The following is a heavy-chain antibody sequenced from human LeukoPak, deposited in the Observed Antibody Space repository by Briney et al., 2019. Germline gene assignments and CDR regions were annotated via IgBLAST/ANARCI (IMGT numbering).Heavy chain of an antibody. Sequence: GGSLRLSCAASGFTFSSYAMSWVRQAPGKGLEWVSAIRGSGGSTYYADSVKGRFTISRDNSKNTLYLQMNSLRAEDTAVYYCAKPIMTGGSGSYYNAPDYWGQGTLATVSS. CDR2: IRGSGGST. V-gene: IGHV3-23*01. D-gene: IGHD3-10*01. J-gene: IGHJ4*02. CDR1: GFTFSSYA. CDR3: AKPIMTGGSGSYYNAPDY.